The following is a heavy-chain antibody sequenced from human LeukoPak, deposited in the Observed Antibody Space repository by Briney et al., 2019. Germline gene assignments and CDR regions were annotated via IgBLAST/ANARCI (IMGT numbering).Heavy chain of an antibody. CDR2: IYPGDSDT. J-gene: IGHJ4*02. CDR3: ARHGRRSITIFGVVYGDY. D-gene: IGHD3-3*01. CDR1: GYSFTSYW. Sequence: GESLKISCKGSGYSFTSYWIGWVCQMPGKGLEWMGIIYPGDSDTRYSPSFQGQVTISADKSISTAYLQWSSLKASDTAMYYCARHGRRSITIFGVVYGDYWGQGTLVTVSS. V-gene: IGHV5-51*01.